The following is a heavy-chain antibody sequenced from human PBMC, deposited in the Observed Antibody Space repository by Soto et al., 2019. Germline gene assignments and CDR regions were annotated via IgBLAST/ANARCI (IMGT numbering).Heavy chain of an antibody. CDR2: ISDSGDRT. CDR3: AKDRGITVKAGDAFDV. CDR1: SFTLSMSA. D-gene: IGHD3-16*02. J-gene: IGHJ3*01. Sequence: PXACLRLSCASCSFTLSMSALNWVRQAPGKGLEWVSYISDSGDRTYYADSVKGRFTISRDRSKNTVSLQMDSLRAEDTAVYYCAKDRGITVKAGDAFDVWGQGTKVTVSS. V-gene: IGHV3-23*01.